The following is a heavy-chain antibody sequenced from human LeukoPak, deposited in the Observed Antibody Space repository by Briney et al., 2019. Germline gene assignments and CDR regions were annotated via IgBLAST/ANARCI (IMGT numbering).Heavy chain of an antibody. Sequence: GGSLRLSCAASGFIFINAWMNWVRQAPGKGLEWVANVNRDGSETYYLDSVKGRFTISKDNAKNSLYLQMNSLRAEDTALYHCARNNGMDVWGQGTMVIVSS. CDR1: GFIFINAW. V-gene: IGHV3-7*03. J-gene: IGHJ6*02. CDR2: VNRDGSET. CDR3: ARNNGMDV.